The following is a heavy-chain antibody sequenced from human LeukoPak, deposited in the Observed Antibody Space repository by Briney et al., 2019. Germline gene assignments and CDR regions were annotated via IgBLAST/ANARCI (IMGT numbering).Heavy chain of an antibody. CDR2: IYYSGST. CDR1: GYSISSGYY. D-gene: IGHD5-18*01. J-gene: IGHJ4*02. V-gene: IGHV4-61*01. Sequence: TSETLSLTCTVSGYSISSGYYWGWIRQPPGKGLEWIGYIYYSGSTNYNPSLKSRVTISVDTSKNQFSLKLSSVTAADTAVYYCARVSAMALDYWGQGTLVTVSS. CDR3: ARVSAMALDY.